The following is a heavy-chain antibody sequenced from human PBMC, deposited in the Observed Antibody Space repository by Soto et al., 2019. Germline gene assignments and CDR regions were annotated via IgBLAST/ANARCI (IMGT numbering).Heavy chain of an antibody. D-gene: IGHD3-9*01. CDR1: GGSISSYY. J-gene: IGHJ4*02. CDR3: ARVLYYILTGYQGHFDY. V-gene: IGHV4-59*01. CDR2: IYYSGST. Sequence: SETLSLTCTVSGGSISSYYWSWIRQPPGKGLEWIGYIYYSGSTNYNPSLKSRVTISVDTSKNQFSLKLSSVTAADTAVYYCARVLYYILTGYQGHFDYWGQGTLVTVSS.